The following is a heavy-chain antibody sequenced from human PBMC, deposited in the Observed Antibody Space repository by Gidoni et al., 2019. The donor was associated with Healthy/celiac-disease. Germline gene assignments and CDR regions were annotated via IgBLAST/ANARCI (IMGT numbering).Heavy chain of an antibody. Sequence: QVQLVESGGGVVQTGRSLRLSCAASGSTFSSYAMHRVRQAPGKGLEWLAGISYDGSNKYCADSVKGRFTISRDNSKNTLYLQMNSLRAEDTAGYYCARDVVPAATWERFEYWGQGTLVTVSS. CDR1: GSTFSSYA. V-gene: IGHV3-30*01. CDR2: ISYDGSNK. CDR3: ARDVVPAATWERFEY. J-gene: IGHJ4*02. D-gene: IGHD2-2*01.